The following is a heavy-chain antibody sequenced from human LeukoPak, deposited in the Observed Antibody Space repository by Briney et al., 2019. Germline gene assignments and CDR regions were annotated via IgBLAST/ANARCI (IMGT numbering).Heavy chain of an antibody. D-gene: IGHD1-14*01. Sequence: GGSLRLSCAASGFGFSGYGMHWVRQAPGKGLEWVAFIHYDGTESYYADSVKGRFTISRDNSKNTLSLQMNSLRAEDTAVYFCAKDKPIDYWGQGTLVTVSS. CDR2: IHYDGTES. CDR3: AKDKPIDY. J-gene: IGHJ4*02. CDR1: GFGFSGYG. V-gene: IGHV3-30*02.